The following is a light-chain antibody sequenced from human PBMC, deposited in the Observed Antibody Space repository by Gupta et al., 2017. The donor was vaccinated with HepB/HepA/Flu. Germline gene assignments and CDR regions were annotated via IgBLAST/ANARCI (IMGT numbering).Light chain of an antibody. Sequence: PSVSVSPGQTASITCSGDKLGDKYASWYQQKPGQSPVLVIYKDNKRPSGIPGRFSGSNSGNTATLNISGTQAMDEADYYCQAWDISTWVFGGGTKLTVL. CDR3: QAWDISTWV. J-gene: IGLJ3*02. CDR2: KDN. V-gene: IGLV3-1*01. CDR1: KLGDKY.